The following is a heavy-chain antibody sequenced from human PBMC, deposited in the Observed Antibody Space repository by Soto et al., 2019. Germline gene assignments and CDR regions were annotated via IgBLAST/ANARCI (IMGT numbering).Heavy chain of an antibody. Sequence: SETLSLTCSVSGGSVSSGNYYWSWIRQPPGKGLEWIGYVYYSGSTNYNPSLKSRVTISVDTSKNQFSLKLSSVTAADTAMYYCARHTRYCSSTSCYDWFDPWGQGTLVTVSS. CDR2: VYYSGST. D-gene: IGHD2-2*01. V-gene: IGHV4-61*01. CDR1: GGSVSSGNYY. J-gene: IGHJ5*02. CDR3: ARHTRYCSSTSCYDWFDP.